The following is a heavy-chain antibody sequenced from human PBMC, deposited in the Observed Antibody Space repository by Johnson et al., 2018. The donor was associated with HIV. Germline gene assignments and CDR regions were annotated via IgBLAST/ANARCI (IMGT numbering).Heavy chain of an antibody. D-gene: IGHD4-17*01. Sequence: VQLVESGGGLVQPGRSLRLSCTASGFTFSDHYMDWVRQAPGKGLEWVGRTRNKANSYTTEYAASVKGRFTISRDDSKNSLYLQMNSLKTEDTAVYYCARHTVTGDAFDIWGQGTMVTVSS. CDR3: ARHTVTGDAFDI. V-gene: IGHV3-72*01. J-gene: IGHJ3*02. CDR2: TRNKANSYTT. CDR1: GFTFSDHY.